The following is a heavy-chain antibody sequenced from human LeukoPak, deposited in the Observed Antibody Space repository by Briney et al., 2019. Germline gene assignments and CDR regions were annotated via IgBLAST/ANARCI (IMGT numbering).Heavy chain of an antibody. D-gene: IGHD2-8*01. Sequence: KPSETLSLICTVSYYAISRGHYWGWVRQPPGKGLEWITSIYRDGDATYNPSLKSRVSSSVDTSKNQLFLTLTSVTAADTAMYYCARDLSYYWYYMDVWGKGTTVTISS. CDR2: IYRDGDA. CDR1: YYAISRGHY. CDR3: ARDLSYYWYYMDV. J-gene: IGHJ6*03. V-gene: IGHV4-38-2*02.